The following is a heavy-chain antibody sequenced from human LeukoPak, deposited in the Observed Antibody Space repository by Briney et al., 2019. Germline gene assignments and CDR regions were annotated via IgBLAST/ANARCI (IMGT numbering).Heavy chain of an antibody. D-gene: IGHD7-27*01. J-gene: IGHJ2*01. V-gene: IGHV3-9*01. CDR3: AKGTGDHWYFDL. CDR2: ISWNSGSI. CDR1: GFTFDDYA. Sequence: PGRSLRLSCAASGFTFDDYAIHWGRQAPGKGLEWVSGISWNSGSIGYADSVKGRFTISRDDAKNSLYLQMNSLRAEDTALYYCAKGTGDHWYFDLWGRGTLVTVSS.